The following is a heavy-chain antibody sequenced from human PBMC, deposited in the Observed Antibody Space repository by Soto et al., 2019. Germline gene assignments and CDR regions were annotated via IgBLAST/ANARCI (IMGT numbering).Heavy chain of an antibody. V-gene: IGHV3-23*01. D-gene: IGHD6-19*01. CDR1: GFTFSSYA. J-gene: IGHJ3*02. Sequence: GGSLRLSCAASGFTFSSYAMSWVRQAPGKGLKWVSAISGRGGSTYYADSVKGRFTIPRDNSINTLYLQMNSLRAEDTALYYCAKGRIAVALRGPAFDIWGQGTMVTVSS. CDR2: ISGRGGST. CDR3: AKGRIAVALRGPAFDI.